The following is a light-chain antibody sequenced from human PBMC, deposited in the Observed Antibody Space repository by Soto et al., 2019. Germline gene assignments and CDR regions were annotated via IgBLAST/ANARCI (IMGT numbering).Light chain of an antibody. Sequence: QSALTQPASVSGSXXXXXXXXXTGTSSDVGGYNYVSWYQQHPGKAPKLMIYDVSNRPSGVSNRFSGSKSGNTASLTISGLQAEDEADYYCSSYTSSSTVVFGGGTKVTVL. CDR1: SSDVGGYNY. CDR2: DVS. J-gene: IGLJ2*01. CDR3: SSYTSSSTVV. V-gene: IGLV2-14*03.